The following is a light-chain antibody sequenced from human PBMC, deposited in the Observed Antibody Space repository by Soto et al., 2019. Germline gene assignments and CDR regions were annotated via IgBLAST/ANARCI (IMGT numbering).Light chain of an antibody. CDR1: QSVSSY. J-gene: IGKJ1*01. Sequence: EIVMTQSPATLSVSPGERATLSCRASQSVSSYLAWYQQKPGQAPRLLIYGASTRATGIPARFSGSGSGTEFTLTISSLQSEGFAVYYCQQYNNWWTFGQGTKVEIK. V-gene: IGKV3-15*01. CDR3: QQYNNWWT. CDR2: GAS.